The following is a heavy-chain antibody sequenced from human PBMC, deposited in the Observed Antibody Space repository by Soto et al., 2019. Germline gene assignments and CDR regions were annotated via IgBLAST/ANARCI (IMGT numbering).Heavy chain of an antibody. CDR1: GFTFSSYG. D-gene: IGHD6-19*01. CDR3: AKDLWFLAVAGPFDY. J-gene: IGHJ4*02. V-gene: IGHV3-30*18. CDR2: ISYDGSNK. Sequence: PGGSLRLSCAASGFTFSSYGMHWVRQAPGKGLEWVAVISYDGSNKYYADSVKGRFTISRDNPKNTLYLQMNSLRAEDTAVYYCAKDLWFLAVAGPFDYWGQGTLVTVSS.